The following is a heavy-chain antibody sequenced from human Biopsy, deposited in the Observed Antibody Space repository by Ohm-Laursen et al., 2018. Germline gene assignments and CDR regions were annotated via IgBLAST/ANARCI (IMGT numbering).Heavy chain of an antibody. D-gene: IGHD4-17*01. J-gene: IGHJ4*02. V-gene: IGHV3-23*01. CDR3: ASDLNGDPSAFDY. Sequence: SLRLSCAALGFTFTNYAMNWVRQAPGKGLDWVSSIDSSAASTFYADSVKGRFTISRDNSKNTLFLQMNSLRAADTAIYYCASDLNGDPSAFDYWGQGTPVTVSS. CDR2: IDSSAAST. CDR1: GFTFTNYA.